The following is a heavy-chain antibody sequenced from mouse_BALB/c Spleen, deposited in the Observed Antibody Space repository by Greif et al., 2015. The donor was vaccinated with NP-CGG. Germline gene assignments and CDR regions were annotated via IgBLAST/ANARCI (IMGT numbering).Heavy chain of an antibody. V-gene: IGHV14-3*02. CDR1: GFNIKDTY. Sequence: VQLQQSGAELVKPGASVKLSCTAPGFNIKDTYMQWVKQRPEQGLEWIGRIDPANGNTKYDPRFQGKATITADTSSNTAYLQLSSLTSEDTAVYYCASHLTTVVAYYYAMDYWGQGTSATVSS. CDR2: IDPANGNT. CDR3: ASHLTTVVAYYYAMDY. J-gene: IGHJ4*01. D-gene: IGHD1-1*01.